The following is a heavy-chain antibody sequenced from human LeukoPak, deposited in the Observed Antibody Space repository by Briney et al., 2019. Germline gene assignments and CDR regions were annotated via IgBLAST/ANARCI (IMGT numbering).Heavy chain of an antibody. CDR2: INWNGGST. Sequence: TGGSLRLSYAASGFTFDDYGMSWVRQAPGKGLEWVSGINWNGGSTVYADSVKGRFTISRDNAKNSLYLQMNSLRAEDTALYYCARSSGSSGLDAFDIWGQGTMVTVSS. J-gene: IGHJ3*02. CDR1: GFTFDDYG. V-gene: IGHV3-20*03. D-gene: IGHD1-26*01. CDR3: ARSSGSSGLDAFDI.